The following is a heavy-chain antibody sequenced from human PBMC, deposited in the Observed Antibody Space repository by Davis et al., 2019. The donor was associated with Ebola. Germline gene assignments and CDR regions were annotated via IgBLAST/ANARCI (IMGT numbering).Heavy chain of an antibody. CDR1: GYTFNNYG. D-gene: IGHD3-3*02. Sequence: ASVKVSCKASGYTFNNYGISWVRQAPGQEPEWMGWVSAYNGNTNYAQEVQGRVAMTTDTSTNTVYMELRSLRSDDTAMFYCARDAPFLAAAALIARFDYWGQGTLVTVSS. CDR3: ARDAPFLAAAALIARFDY. J-gene: IGHJ4*02. CDR2: VSAYNGNT. V-gene: IGHV1-18*04.